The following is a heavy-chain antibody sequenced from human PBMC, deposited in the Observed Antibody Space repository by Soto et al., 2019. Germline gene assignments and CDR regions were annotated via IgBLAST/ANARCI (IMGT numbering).Heavy chain of an antibody. Sequence: XETLSLTCTVSGGSMSSYDWSWIRQPPGKGLDWIGYIYYSGSTNYNPSLKSRVTISVDTSKNQFSLKLSSVTAADTAVYYCARARREGIEAAEGYYGMDVWAQGTTVTVPS. J-gene: IGHJ6*02. D-gene: IGHD6-13*01. CDR2: IYYSGST. CDR3: ARARREGIEAAEGYYGMDV. V-gene: IGHV4-59*01. CDR1: GGSMSSYD.